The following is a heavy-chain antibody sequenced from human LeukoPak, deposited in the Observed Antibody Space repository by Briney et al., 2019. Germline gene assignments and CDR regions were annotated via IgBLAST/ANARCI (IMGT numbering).Heavy chain of an antibody. Sequence: SETLSLTCTVSGGSISSSSYYWGWIRQHSGKGLEWIGDIYYSGSTYYSPSLKSRVTISVDTSQNQFSLRLSSVTAADTAVYYCARDLGIRGLFGYWGQGTLVTVSS. CDR1: GGSISSSSYY. V-gene: IGHV4-31*03. CDR3: ARDLGIRGLFGY. CDR2: IYYSGST. J-gene: IGHJ4*02. D-gene: IGHD3-10*01.